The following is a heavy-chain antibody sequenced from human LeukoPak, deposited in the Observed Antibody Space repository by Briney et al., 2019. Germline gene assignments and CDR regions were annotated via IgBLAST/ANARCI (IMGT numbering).Heavy chain of an antibody. D-gene: IGHD5-18*01. Sequence: ASVKVSCKASGYTFTSYGISWVRQAPGQGLEWMGWISAYNGNTNYAQKLQGRVTMTTDTSTSTAYMELSSLRSEDTAVYYCARGARGYSYEARFDYWGQGTLVTVSS. CDR1: GYTFTSYG. CDR2: ISAYNGNT. V-gene: IGHV1-18*01. J-gene: IGHJ4*02. CDR3: ARGARGYSYEARFDY.